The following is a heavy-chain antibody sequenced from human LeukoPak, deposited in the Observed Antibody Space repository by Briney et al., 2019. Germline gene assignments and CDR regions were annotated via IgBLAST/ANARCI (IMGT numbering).Heavy chain of an antibody. V-gene: IGHV3-7*01. CDR3: ARVPPDILTGYYGGGVDY. CDR2: IKQDGSEK. CDR1: GFTFSSYW. Sequence: PGGSLRLSRAASGFTFSSYWMSWVRQAPGKGLEWVANIKQDGSEKYYVDSVKGRFTISRDNAKNSLYLQMNSLRAEDTAVYYCARVPPDILTGYYGGGVDYWGQGTLVTVSS. D-gene: IGHD3-9*01. J-gene: IGHJ4*02.